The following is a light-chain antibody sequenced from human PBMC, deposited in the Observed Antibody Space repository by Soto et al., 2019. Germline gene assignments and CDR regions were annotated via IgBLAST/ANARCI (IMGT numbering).Light chain of an antibody. J-gene: IGKJ4*01. CDR3: QQYGSFPFT. Sequence: ENVLTQSPGTLSLSPGERATLSCRASQSVSNNYLAWYEQKPGQPPVLLIYGASTRATGIPDRFSGSGSGADFTLTISRLEPEDFAVYYCQQYGSFPFTFGGGTKVEIK. V-gene: IGKV3-20*01. CDR2: GAS. CDR1: QSVSNNY.